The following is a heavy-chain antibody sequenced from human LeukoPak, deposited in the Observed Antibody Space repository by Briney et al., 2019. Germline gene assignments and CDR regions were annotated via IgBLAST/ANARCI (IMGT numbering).Heavy chain of an antibody. CDR2: MYYNGYT. D-gene: IGHD1-14*01. V-gene: IGHV4-59*11. CDR3: AKARFTAEDAFDV. CDR1: GDSIISHY. J-gene: IGHJ3*01. Sequence: PSQTLSLTCTVSGDSIISHYWSWIRQPPGKGLEWIGYMYYNGYTKYNPSLKSRVSMSVDVSQNHFSLKLTSVTAADTAVYYCAKARFTAEDAFDVWGQGSMVTVSS.